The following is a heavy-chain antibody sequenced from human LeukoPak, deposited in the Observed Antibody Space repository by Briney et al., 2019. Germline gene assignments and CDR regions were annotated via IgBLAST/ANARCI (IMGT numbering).Heavy chain of an antibody. Sequence: WVSLITWDGGSTFYADSVKGRFTISRDNSKKSLSLQMYGLTAEDTAVYHCARERGRVIYYWGQGSLVTFSS. CDR3: ARERGRVIYY. V-gene: IGHV3-43*01. CDR2: ITWDGGST. J-gene: IGHJ4*02. D-gene: IGHD1-26*01.